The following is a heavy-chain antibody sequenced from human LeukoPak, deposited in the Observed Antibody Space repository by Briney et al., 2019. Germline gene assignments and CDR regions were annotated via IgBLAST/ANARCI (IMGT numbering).Heavy chain of an antibody. CDR2: VRVDGHTT. J-gene: IGHJ5*02. V-gene: IGHV3-23*01. CDR1: GFIFSNYG. Sequence: GGSLRLSCVASGFIFSNYGMSWVRQVPGKGLEWVSSVRVDGHTTFYADSVKGRFTISRDNAKNSLYLQMNSLRAEDTAVYYCARDIVVVPAAMETEDWFDPWGQGTLVTVSS. D-gene: IGHD2-2*01. CDR3: ARDIVVVPAAMETEDWFDP.